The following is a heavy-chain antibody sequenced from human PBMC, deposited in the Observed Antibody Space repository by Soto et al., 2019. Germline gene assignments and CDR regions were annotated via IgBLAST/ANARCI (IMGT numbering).Heavy chain of an antibody. CDR2: TYYRSNNWYN. V-gene: IGHV6-1*01. CDR3: ARDTGSSWSTFDY. Sequence: QVHLQQSGPGLVKPSQTLSLICDISGDSVSSDSAAWNWFRQSPSRGLEWLGRTYYRSNNWYNEYDVSVRSRITINQDTSKNKFSLQLNSVTPEDTAVYYCARDTGSSWSTFDYWGQGTLVTVSS. J-gene: IGHJ4*02. CDR1: GDSVSSDSAA. D-gene: IGHD6-13*01.